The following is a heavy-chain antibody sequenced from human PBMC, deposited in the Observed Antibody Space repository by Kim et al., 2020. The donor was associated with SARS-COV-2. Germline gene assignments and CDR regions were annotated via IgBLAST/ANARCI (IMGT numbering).Heavy chain of an antibody. CDR1: GFTLSSYD. V-gene: IGHV3-23*01. CDR2: ISSAAGI. D-gene: IGHD3-3*01. CDR3: AKRHDRAFDI. J-gene: IGHJ3*02. Sequence: GGSLGLSCAASGFTLSSYDMSWVRQAPGKGLEWISTISSAAGIFYTDSVKGRFTISRDTSKNTLYLQMNSLRGEDTAVYYCAKRHDRAFDIWGQGTMVTV.